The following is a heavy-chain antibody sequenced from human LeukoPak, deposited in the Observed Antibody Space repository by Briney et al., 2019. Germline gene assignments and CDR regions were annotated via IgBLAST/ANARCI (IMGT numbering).Heavy chain of an antibody. CDR2: ISSSSSYI. Sequence: GGSLRLSCAASGFTFSSYSMNWVRQAPGKGLEWVSSISSSSSYIYYADSVKGRFTISRDNAKNSLYLQMNSLRAEDTAVYYCARDRDSSGLYHYGMDVWGQGTTVTVSS. CDR3: ARDRDSSGLYHYGMDV. V-gene: IGHV3-21*01. J-gene: IGHJ6*02. D-gene: IGHD6-19*01. CDR1: GFTFSSYS.